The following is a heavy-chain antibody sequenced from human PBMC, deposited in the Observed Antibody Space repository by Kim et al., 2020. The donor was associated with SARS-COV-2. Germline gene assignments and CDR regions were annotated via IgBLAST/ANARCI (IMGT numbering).Heavy chain of an antibody. CDR2: IYYSGST. CDR3: ASQGGSSSWYYGDGWFDP. Sequence: SETLSLTCTVSGGSISSSSYYWGWIRQPPGKGLEWIGSIYYSGSTYYNPSLKSRVTISVDTSKNQFSLKLSSVTAADTAVYYCASQGGSSSWYYGDGWFDPWGQGTLVTVSS. CDR1: GGSISSSSYY. J-gene: IGHJ5*02. V-gene: IGHV4-39*01. D-gene: IGHD6-13*01.